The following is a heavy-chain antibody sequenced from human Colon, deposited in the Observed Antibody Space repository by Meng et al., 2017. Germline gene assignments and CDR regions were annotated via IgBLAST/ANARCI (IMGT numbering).Heavy chain of an antibody. CDR3: ARGAAVAWTFDY. CDR2: ITDANGNT. V-gene: IGHV1-3*01. D-gene: IGHD3/OR15-3a*01. CDR1: GYTFTNYA. J-gene: IGHJ4*02. Sequence: ASVKVSCKASGYTFTNYALHWVRQAPGQRPEWMGWITDANGNTQYSQKFQDRITIITDTSASTTYMELSSLKSEDTAVYYCARGAAVAWTFDYWGQGTLVTVSS.